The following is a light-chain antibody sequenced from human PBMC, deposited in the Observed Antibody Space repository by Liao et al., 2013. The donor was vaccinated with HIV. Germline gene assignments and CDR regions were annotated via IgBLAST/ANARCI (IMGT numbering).Light chain of an antibody. CDR3: QAWDSRADVV. Sequence: SYELTQPPSMSASPGQTVSITCSGDKLGDKYVCWYQQKPGQSPVLVIYQGTKRPSGIPERFSGSYSGNTATVTISGTQVMDEADYFCQAWDSRADVVFGGGTKLTVL. CDR1: KLGDKY. V-gene: IGLV3-1*01. J-gene: IGLJ2*01. CDR2: QGT.